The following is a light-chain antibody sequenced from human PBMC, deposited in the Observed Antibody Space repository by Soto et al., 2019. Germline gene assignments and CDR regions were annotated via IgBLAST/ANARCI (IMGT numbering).Light chain of an antibody. CDR3: QSYDNSLSGSWV. V-gene: IGLV2-18*02. CDR1: SSDVGAYNR. J-gene: IGLJ3*02. Sequence: QSALTQPPSVSASPGQSVTIPCTATSSDVGAYNRVSWYQQYPGTPPKLMISEVNNRPSGVPDRFSGSKSGTSASLAINGLQAEDEAHYYCQSYDNSLSGSWVFGGGTKLTVL. CDR2: EVN.